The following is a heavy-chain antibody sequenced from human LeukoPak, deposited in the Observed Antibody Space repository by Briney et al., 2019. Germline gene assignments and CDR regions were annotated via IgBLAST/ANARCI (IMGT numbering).Heavy chain of an antibody. V-gene: IGHV3-7*03. Sequence: PGGSLRLSCTASGFSFSGHWMHWARQAPGKGLEWVASINHNGNVNYYVDSVKGRFTISRDNAKNSLYLQMSNLRAEDTAVYFCARGGGLDVWGQGATVTVSS. J-gene: IGHJ6*02. CDR3: ARGGGLDV. D-gene: IGHD3-16*01. CDR2: INHNGNVN. CDR1: GFSFSGHW.